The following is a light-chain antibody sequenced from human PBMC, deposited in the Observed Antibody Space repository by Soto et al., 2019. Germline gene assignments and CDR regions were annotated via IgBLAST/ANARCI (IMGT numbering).Light chain of an antibody. Sequence: QSALTQPASVSGSPGQSITSSCTGTSSDVGSYNLVSWYQQQPGKAPKLMIYEGSKRPSGVSNRFSGSKSGNTASLTISGLQAEDEADYYCCSYAGSSTVVFGGGTKLTVL. V-gene: IGLV2-23*01. CDR1: SSDVGSYNL. J-gene: IGLJ2*01. CDR2: EGS. CDR3: CSYAGSSTVV.